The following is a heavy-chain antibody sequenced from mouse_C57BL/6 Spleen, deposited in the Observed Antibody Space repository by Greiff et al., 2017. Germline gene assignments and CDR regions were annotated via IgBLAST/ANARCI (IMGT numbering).Heavy chain of an antibody. J-gene: IGHJ2*01. CDR3: TGGGYLYYFDY. CDR1: GFTFSNYW. CDR2: IRLKSDNYAT. V-gene: IGHV6-3*01. D-gene: IGHD2-2*01. Sequence: EVKVEESGGGLVQPGGSMKLSCVASGFTFSNYWMNWVRQSPEKGLEWVAQIRLKSDNYATHYAVSVKGRFTISRDDSKSSVYLQINNLRAEDTGIYYCTGGGYLYYFDYWGQGTTLTVSS.